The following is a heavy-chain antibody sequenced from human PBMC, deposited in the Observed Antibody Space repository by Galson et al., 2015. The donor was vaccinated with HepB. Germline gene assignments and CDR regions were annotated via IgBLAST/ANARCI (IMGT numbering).Heavy chain of an antibody. CDR2: ISYDGSNK. CDR3: ARGSSSGFDY. Sequence: SLRLSCAASGFTFSSYAMHWVRQAPGKGLECVAVISYDGSNKYYADSVKGRFTISRDNSKNTLYLQMNSLRAEDTAVYYCARGSSSGFDYWGQGTLVTVSS. D-gene: IGHD6-13*01. J-gene: IGHJ4*02. CDR1: GFTFSSYA. V-gene: IGHV3-30*14.